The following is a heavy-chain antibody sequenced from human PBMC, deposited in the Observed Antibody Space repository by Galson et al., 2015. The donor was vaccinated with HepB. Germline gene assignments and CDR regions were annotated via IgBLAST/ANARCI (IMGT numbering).Heavy chain of an antibody. CDR3: ASPHESSGWYPGTN. Sequence: QSGAEMKKPGESLRISCKGSGYSFANYWIGWVRQLPGKGLEWMGLIYPGDSSTQYSPSFQGQVTFSADTSTNTAYMQWSSLKASDTAMYYCASPHESSGWYPGTNWGQGTLVTVSS. CDR2: IYPGDSST. J-gene: IGHJ4*02. D-gene: IGHD6-19*01. CDR1: GYSFANYW. V-gene: IGHV5-51*01.